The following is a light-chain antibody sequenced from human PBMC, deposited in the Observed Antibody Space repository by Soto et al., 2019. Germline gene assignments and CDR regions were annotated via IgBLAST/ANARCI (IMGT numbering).Light chain of an antibody. CDR3: QQYNNWPGT. J-gene: IGKJ1*01. V-gene: IGKV1-17*01. CDR1: QAIRTA. CDR2: AAS. Sequence: IQLTQYPSSLSASVGDRVTITCRASQAIRTALGWYQQRPGKVPKLLIYAASTLQSGVSSRFSGSGSGTEFTLTISSLQSEDFAVYYCQQYNNWPGTFGQGTKV.